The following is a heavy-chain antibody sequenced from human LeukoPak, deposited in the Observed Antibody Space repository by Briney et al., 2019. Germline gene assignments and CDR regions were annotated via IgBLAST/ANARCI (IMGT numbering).Heavy chain of an antibody. J-gene: IGHJ4*02. V-gene: IGHV4-39*07. CDR3: ARGGLQYTAGRMVVVAATRALYFDY. CDR1: GGSISSSSYY. CDR2: INHSGST. Sequence: PSETLSLTYTVSGGSISSSSYYWGWIRQPPGKGLEWIGEINHSGSTNYNPSLKSRVTISVDTSKNQFSLKLSSVTAADTAVYYCARGGLQYTAGRMVVVAATRALYFDYWGQGTLVTVSS. D-gene: IGHD2-15*01.